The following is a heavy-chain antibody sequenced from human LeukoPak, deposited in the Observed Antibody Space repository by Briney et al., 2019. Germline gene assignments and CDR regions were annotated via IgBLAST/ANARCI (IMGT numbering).Heavy chain of an antibody. CDR1: GFTFSDYY. J-gene: IGHJ6*02. CDR2: ISSSGSTI. V-gene: IGHV3-11*01. D-gene: IGHD5-12*01. Sequence: GGSLRLSCAASGFTFSDYYMSWIRQALGKGLEWVSYISSSGSTIYYADSVKGRFTISRDNAKNSLYLQMNSLRAEDTAVCYCARAPGGRGYAYYYYGMGVWGQGTTVTVSS. CDR3: ARAPGGRGYAYYYYGMGV.